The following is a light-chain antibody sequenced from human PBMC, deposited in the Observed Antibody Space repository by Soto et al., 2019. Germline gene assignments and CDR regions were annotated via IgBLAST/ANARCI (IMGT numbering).Light chain of an antibody. J-gene: IGKJ4*01. CDR2: AAS. CDR1: QGISSY. CDR3: LQHNSYPLT. Sequence: DLQMTPSPSTPSASVGDRVTITFRASQGISSYLAWYQQKPGKAPKRLIYAASSLQSGVPSRFSGSGSGTEFTLTISSLQPEDFATYYCLQHNSYPLTFGGGTKVDIK. V-gene: IGKV1-17*01.